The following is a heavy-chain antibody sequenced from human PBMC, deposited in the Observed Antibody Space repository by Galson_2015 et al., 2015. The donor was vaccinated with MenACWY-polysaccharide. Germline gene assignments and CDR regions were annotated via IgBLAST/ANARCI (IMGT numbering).Heavy chain of an antibody. V-gene: IGHV3-23*01. CDR1: EFSFSSYP. D-gene: IGHD6-13*01. CDR2: ISRSGDRT. J-gene: IGHJ4*02. CDR3: ARVHGGYSNDWHHPYYFDY. Sequence: SLRLSCAASEFSFSSYPMSWVRQAPGKGLEWVSFISRSGDRTNYADSVKGRFTISRDNAKNTLHLQMNSLRVEDTAVYYCARVHGGYSNDWHHPYYFDYWGQGTLVTVSS.